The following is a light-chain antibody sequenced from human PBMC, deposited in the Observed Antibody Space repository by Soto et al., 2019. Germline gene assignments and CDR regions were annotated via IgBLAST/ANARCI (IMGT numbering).Light chain of an antibody. CDR3: QQYGRT. Sequence: EIVLTQSPGTLSLSPGESATLSCRVSQSISTNYLAWYQQKPGQAPRLLIYAASSRLTGIPARFSGSGSGTDFTLTISRLEPEDFAVYYCQQYGRTFGQGTRLEIK. CDR2: AAS. CDR1: QSISTNY. V-gene: IGKV3-20*01. J-gene: IGKJ5*01.